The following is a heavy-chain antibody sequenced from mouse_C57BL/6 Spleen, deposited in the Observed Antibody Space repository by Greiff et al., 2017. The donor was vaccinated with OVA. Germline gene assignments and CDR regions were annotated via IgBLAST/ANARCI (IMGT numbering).Heavy chain of an antibody. J-gene: IGHJ2*01. CDR1: GYTFTSYG. CDR3: AREGVITTVVGYFDY. CDR2: IYPRSGNT. Sequence: QVQLQQSGAELARPGASVKLSCKASGYTFTSYGISWVKQRTGQGLEWIGEIYPRSGNTYYNEKFKGKATLTADKSSSTAYMELRSLTSEDSAVYFGAREGVITTVVGYFDYWGQGTTLTVSS. V-gene: IGHV1-81*01. D-gene: IGHD1-1*01.